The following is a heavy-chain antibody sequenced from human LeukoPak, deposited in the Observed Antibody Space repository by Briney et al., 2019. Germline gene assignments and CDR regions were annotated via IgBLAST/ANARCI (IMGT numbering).Heavy chain of an antibody. V-gene: IGHV3-9*03. Sequence: PGRSLRLSCAASGFTFDDYAMHWVRQAPGKGLEWVSGISWNSGSIGYVDSVKGRFTISRDNARNSLYLQMNSLRAEDMALYYCARSREYSSSARYFDYWGQGTLVTVSS. CDR3: ARSREYSSSARYFDY. J-gene: IGHJ4*02. D-gene: IGHD6-6*01. CDR1: GFTFDDYA. CDR2: ISWNSGSI.